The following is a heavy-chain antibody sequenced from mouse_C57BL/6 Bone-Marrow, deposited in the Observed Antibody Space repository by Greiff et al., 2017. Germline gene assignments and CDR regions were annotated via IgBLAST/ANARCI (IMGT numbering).Heavy chain of an antibody. CDR1: GYTFTSYG. J-gene: IGHJ2*01. D-gene: IGHD4-1*01. CDR2: IYPRRGNT. Sequence: QVQLQQSGAELARPGASVKLSCKASGYTFTSYGISWVKQRTGQGLEWIGEIYPRRGNTYYNEKFKGKATLTADKSSSTAYMELRSLTSEDSAVYFCARNWDEGYWGQGTTLTGSS. V-gene: IGHV1-81*01. CDR3: ARNWDEGY.